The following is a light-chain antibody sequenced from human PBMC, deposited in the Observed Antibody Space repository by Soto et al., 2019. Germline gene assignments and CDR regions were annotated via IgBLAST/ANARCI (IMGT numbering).Light chain of an antibody. J-gene: IGLJ2*01. CDR3: QAWDSNTVV. CDR2: QDS. Sequence: SYELTQPPSVSVSPGQTASITCSGDKLGDKYACWYQQKPGQSPVMVIYQDSKRPSGIPERFSGSNSGNTATLTISGTQAMDEADYYCQAWDSNTVVFAGGTQLTVL. CDR1: KLGDKY. V-gene: IGLV3-1*01.